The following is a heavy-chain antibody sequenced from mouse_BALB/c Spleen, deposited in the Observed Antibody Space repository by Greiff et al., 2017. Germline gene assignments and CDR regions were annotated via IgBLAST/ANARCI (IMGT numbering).Heavy chain of an antibody. D-gene: IGHD1-1*01. J-gene: IGHJ2*01. Sequence: EVKLLESGPGLVKPSQTVSLTCTVTGISITTGNYRWSWIRQFPGNKLEWIGYIYYSGTITYNPSLTSRTTITRDTSKNQFFLEMNSLTAEDTATYYCARSYYGSSPFDYWGQGTTLTVSS. CDR2: IYYSGTI. CDR3: ARSYYGSSPFDY. V-gene: IGHV3-5*02. CDR1: GISITTGNYR.